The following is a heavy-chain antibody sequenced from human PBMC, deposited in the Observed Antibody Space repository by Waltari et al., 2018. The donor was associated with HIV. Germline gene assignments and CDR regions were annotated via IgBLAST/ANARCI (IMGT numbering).Heavy chain of an antibody. V-gene: IGHV1-69*01. Sequence: QVQLVQSGAEVKKPGSSVKVSCKASGGTFRSYAINWVRLAPGQGLEWMGGIIPIFGTANYAQKFQGRVTITADESTSTAYMELSSLRSEDTAVYYCARYSIAAADTGHYWGQGTLVTVSS. CDR3: ARYSIAAADTGHY. J-gene: IGHJ4*02. CDR1: GGTFRSYA. D-gene: IGHD6-13*01. CDR2: IIPIFGTA.